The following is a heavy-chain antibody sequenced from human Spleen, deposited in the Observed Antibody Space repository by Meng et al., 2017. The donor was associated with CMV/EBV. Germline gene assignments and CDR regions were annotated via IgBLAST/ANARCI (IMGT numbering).Heavy chain of an antibody. J-gene: IGHJ4*02. CDR3: ARDSPGGYGYFDS. Sequence: QVHLHESGPGLVKPSQTLSLTCTVAGGSISSGDYYWSWIRQPPGKGLEWIGYIYYSGSTYYNPSLKSRVTISVDTSKNQFSLKLNSVTAADAAVYYCARDSPGGYGYFDSWGQGTLVTVSS. CDR2: IYYSGST. V-gene: IGHV4-30-4*08. CDR1: GGSISSGDYY. D-gene: IGHD5-12*01.